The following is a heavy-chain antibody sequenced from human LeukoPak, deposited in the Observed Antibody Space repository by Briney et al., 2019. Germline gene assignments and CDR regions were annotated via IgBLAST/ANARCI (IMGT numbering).Heavy chain of an antibody. Sequence: ASVKVSCKASGYTFTGYYMHWVRQAPGQGLEWMGWISAYNGNTNYAQKLQGRVTMTTDTSTSTAYMELRSLRSDDTAVYYCAREYYGSGSYYRYWGQGTLVTVSS. J-gene: IGHJ4*02. CDR3: AREYYGSGSYYRY. CDR1: GYTFTGYY. V-gene: IGHV1-18*04. D-gene: IGHD3-10*01. CDR2: ISAYNGNT.